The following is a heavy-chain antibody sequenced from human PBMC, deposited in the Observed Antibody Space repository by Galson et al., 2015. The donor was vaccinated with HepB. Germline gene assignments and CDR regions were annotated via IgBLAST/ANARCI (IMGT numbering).Heavy chain of an antibody. CDR3: AGYGSGRNYISEWYFDS. Sequence: SLRLSGAASGFTFSNYKMNWVRQAPGKGLEWVSSIGSPTYIYYADSVEGRFTISRDNTKNSLYLQMDSLRAEDTAVYYCAGYGSGRNYISEWYFDSWGQGTLVTVSS. CDR2: IGSPTYI. D-gene: IGHD3-10*01. CDR1: GFTFSNYK. V-gene: IGHV3-21*01. J-gene: IGHJ4*02.